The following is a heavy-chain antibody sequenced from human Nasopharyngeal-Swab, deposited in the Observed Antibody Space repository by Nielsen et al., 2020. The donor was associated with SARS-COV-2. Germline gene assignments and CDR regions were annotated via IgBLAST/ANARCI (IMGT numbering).Heavy chain of an antibody. CDR3: ARVALGSYLRGRGMDV. V-gene: IGHV4-59*13. CDR1: NGSINSYY. CDR2: IYFSVST. D-gene: IGHD3-16*02. Sequence: SETLSLTCTVSNGSINSYYWSWIRQPPGKGLEWIVYIYFSVSTSYNPSLKSRVTMSVDTSKNQFSLNLTSVTAADTAVYYCARVALGSYLRGRGMDVWGQGTTVTVSS. J-gene: IGHJ6*02.